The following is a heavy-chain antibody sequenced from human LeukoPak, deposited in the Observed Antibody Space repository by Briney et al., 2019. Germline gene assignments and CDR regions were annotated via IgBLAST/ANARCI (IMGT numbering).Heavy chain of an antibody. Sequence: GGSLRLSCAASGFTFSSYWMHWVRQAPGKGLVWGSRIKSDGSGTTYADSVQGRFTMYRDNAKNTLYLQMNSLRAEDSAMYYCARGQQWLKDYWGQGTLVTVSS. D-gene: IGHD6-19*01. V-gene: IGHV3-74*01. CDR2: IKSDGSGT. CDR1: GFTFSSYW. CDR3: ARGQQWLKDY. J-gene: IGHJ4*02.